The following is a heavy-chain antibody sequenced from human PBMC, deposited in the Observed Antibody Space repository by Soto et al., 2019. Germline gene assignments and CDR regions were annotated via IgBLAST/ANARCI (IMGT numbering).Heavy chain of an antibody. Sequence: GESLQISCAASGFTVSSNYMSWVRQAPGKGLEWVSVIYSGGSTYYADSVKGRFTISRDNSKNTLYLQMNSLRAEDTAVYYCATNYYGSGSYYNVDYWGQGTLVTVSS. CDR1: GFTVSSNY. V-gene: IGHV3-53*01. J-gene: IGHJ4*02. D-gene: IGHD3-10*01. CDR2: IYSGGST. CDR3: ATNYYGSGSYYNVDY.